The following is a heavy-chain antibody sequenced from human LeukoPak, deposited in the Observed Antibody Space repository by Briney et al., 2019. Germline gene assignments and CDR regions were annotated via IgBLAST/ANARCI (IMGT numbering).Heavy chain of an antibody. D-gene: IGHD3-22*01. CDR1: GFTFSGYA. Sequence: GGSLRLSCAASGFTFSGYAMSWVRQAPGKGLEWVAVISYDGSNKYYADSVKGRFTISRDNSKNTLYLQMNSLRAEDTAVYYCARDRGDYYDSSGYWAYYYGMDVWGQGTTVTVSS. J-gene: IGHJ6*02. V-gene: IGHV3-30-3*01. CDR2: ISYDGSNK. CDR3: ARDRGDYYDSSGYWAYYYGMDV.